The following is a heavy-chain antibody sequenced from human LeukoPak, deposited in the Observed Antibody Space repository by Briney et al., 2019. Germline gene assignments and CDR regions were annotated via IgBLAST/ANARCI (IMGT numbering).Heavy chain of an antibody. J-gene: IGHJ3*02. CDR3: ARGRFLEWLSMNDAFDI. D-gene: IGHD3-3*01. CDR2: ISAYNGNT. Sequence: GASVKVSCKASGYTFTSYGISWVRQAPGQGLEWMGWISAYNGNTNYAQKLQGRVTMTTDTSTSTAYMELRRLRSDDTAVYYCARGRFLEWLSMNDAFDIWGQGTMVTVSS. CDR1: GYTFTSYG. V-gene: IGHV1-18*01.